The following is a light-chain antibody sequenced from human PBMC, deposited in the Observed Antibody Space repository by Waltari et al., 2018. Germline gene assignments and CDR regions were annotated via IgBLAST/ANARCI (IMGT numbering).Light chain of an antibody. CDR1: QTITDK. J-gene: IGKJ4*01. V-gene: IGKV3-15*01. Sequence: EIVMTQSPATLSVSPGERATLSCRASQTITDKLAWYQQKPGQAPRLLIYGASSRATGVPARFSGSGSGTDFTLTISSLQSDDFAIYYCQQYNTWPPLTFGGGNKVEIK. CDR2: GAS. CDR3: QQYNTWPPLT.